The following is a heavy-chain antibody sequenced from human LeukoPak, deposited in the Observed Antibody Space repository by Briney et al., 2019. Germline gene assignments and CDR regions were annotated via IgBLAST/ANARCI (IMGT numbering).Heavy chain of an antibody. Sequence: SQTLSLTCAISGDSVSSNSAAWNWIRQSPSRGLEWLGRTYYRSKWYNDYAVSVKSRITINPDTSKNQFSLQLNSVTPEDTAVYYCARDKGPYCSGGSCYLSYYYGMDVWGQGTLVTVSS. J-gene: IGHJ6*02. D-gene: IGHD2-15*01. CDR1: GDSVSSNSAA. CDR2: TYYRSKWYN. CDR3: ARDKGPYCSGGSCYLSYYYGMDV. V-gene: IGHV6-1*01.